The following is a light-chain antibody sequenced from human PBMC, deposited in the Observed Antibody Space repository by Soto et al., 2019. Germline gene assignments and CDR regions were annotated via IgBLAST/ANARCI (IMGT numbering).Light chain of an antibody. CDR1: TSNIGTNA. J-gene: IGLJ1*01. V-gene: IGLV1-47*01. CDR3: AAWDDRLRGYV. CDR2: YSN. Sequence: QSVLTQSASASGTPGQRVTISCSGGTSNIGTNAVYWFQLLPGTAPKLLIYYSNHRPSGISDRFSGSKSGTPASLAISGPRPEDEADYYCAAWDDRLRGYVFATGTKVTVL.